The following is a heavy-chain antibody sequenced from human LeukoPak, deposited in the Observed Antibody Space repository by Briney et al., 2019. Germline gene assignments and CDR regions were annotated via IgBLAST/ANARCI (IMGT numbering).Heavy chain of an antibody. CDR1: GGSISSGGYY. V-gene: IGHV4-31*03. D-gene: IGHD4-17*01. CDR3: ARGYGAYHYFDY. J-gene: IGHJ4*02. Sequence: SETLSLTCTVSGGSISSGGYYWSWIRQHPGKGLEWIGYIYYSGSTYYNPSLKSRVTISVDTSKNQFSLKLSSVTAADTAVYYCARGYGAYHYFDYWGQGTLVTVSS. CDR2: IYYSGST.